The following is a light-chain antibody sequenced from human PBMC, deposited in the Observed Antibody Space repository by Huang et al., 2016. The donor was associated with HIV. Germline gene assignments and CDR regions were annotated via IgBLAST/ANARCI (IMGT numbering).Light chain of an antibody. Sequence: DIQMTQSPASLSASVGDRVTITCRTSQPIGKVLNWYQRRPGKAPKLLIYAASTLQSGAPSRFSGSGSGTDFSLTIDSLQPEDFATYCCQQSLNTPWTFGHGARV. CDR1: QPIGKV. CDR3: QQSLNTPWT. V-gene: IGKV1-39*01. CDR2: AAS. J-gene: IGKJ1*01.